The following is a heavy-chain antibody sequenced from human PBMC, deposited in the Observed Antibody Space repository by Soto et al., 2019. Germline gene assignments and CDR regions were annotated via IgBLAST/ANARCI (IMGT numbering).Heavy chain of an antibody. CDR2: IDPSDSYT. J-gene: IGHJ5*02. D-gene: IGHD2-2*02. Sequence: LGESLKISCKGSGYSFTSYWISWVRQMPGKGLEWMGRIDPSDSYTNYSPSFQGHVTISADKSISTAYLQWSSLKASDTAVYYCARQVPAAIRLGWFDPWGQGTLVTVSS. CDR1: GYSFTSYW. CDR3: ARQVPAAIRLGWFDP. V-gene: IGHV5-10-1*01.